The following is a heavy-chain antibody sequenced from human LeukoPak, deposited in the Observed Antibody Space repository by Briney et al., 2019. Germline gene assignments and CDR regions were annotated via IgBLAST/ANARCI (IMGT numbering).Heavy chain of an antibody. D-gene: IGHD3-3*01. V-gene: IGHV3-21*01. CDR1: GFTFSSYS. CDR2: ISSSSSYI. J-gene: IGHJ4*02. CDR3: AGDHTIFGVVIAYYFDY. Sequence: GGSLRLSCAASGFTFSSYSMNWVRQAPGKGLEWVSSISSSSSYIYYADSVKGRFTISRDNAKNSLYLQMNSLRAEDTAVYYCAGDHTIFGVVIAYYFDYWGQGTLVTVSS.